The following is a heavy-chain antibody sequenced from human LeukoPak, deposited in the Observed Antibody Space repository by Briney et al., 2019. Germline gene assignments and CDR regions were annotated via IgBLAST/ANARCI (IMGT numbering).Heavy chain of an antibody. CDR1: AGTFSSYA. J-gene: IGHJ5*02. Sequence: SVKVSCKASAGTFSSYAISWVRQAPGQGLEWMGGIIPIFGTANYAQKFQGRVTITADESTSTAYMELSSLRSEDTAVYYCAREDGSTSFAYPWGQGTLVTVSS. CDR2: IIPIFGTA. CDR3: AREDGSTSFAYP. D-gene: IGHD2-2*01. V-gene: IGHV1-69*01.